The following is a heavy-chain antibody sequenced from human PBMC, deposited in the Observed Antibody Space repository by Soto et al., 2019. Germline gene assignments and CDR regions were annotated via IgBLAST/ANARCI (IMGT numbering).Heavy chain of an antibody. J-gene: IGHJ5*02. CDR2: INPSSGDT. Sequence: QEQLVQSGAEVKMPGASVKVSCRASGYTFTSYYIHWVRQAPGQGLEWMGIINPSSGDTTYAQKFRGRVTMTSDTSTSTVNMELTSLRSEDTAVYFCARGTQLYLTGDWFDPWGQGTLVTVSS. D-gene: IGHD5-18*01. CDR1: GYTFTSYY. CDR3: ARGTQLYLTGDWFDP. V-gene: IGHV1-46*01.